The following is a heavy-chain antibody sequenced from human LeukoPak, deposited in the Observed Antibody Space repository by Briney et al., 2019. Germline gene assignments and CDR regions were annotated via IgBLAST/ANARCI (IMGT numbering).Heavy chain of an antibody. D-gene: IGHD1-26*01. CDR3: AKISGSTKRDSDY. Sequence: GSLRLSCAASEFTFSSYAMSWVRQAPGKGLEWVSTISGSRSSTTYYPDSYYADSVKGRFTISRDNSKNTLYLQMNSLRVEDTALYYCAKISGSTKRDSDYWGQGTLVTVSS. J-gene: IGHJ4*02. CDR1: EFTFSSYA. CDR2: ISGSRSSTTYYPDS. V-gene: IGHV3-23*01.